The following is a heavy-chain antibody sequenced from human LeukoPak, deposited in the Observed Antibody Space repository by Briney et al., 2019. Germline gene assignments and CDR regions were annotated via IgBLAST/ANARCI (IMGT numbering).Heavy chain of an antibody. V-gene: IGHV3-23*01. D-gene: IGHD3-22*01. Sequence: GGSLRLSCAASGFTFGNYAMSWVRQAPGKGLEWVSAISGSGGSTYYADSVKGRFTISRDNSKNTLYLQMNSLRAEDTAVYYCAKDRDYYDSSGYYYSPYFDYWGQGTLVTVSS. CDR1: GFTFGNYA. CDR2: ISGSGGST. CDR3: AKDRDYYDSSGYYYSPYFDY. J-gene: IGHJ4*02.